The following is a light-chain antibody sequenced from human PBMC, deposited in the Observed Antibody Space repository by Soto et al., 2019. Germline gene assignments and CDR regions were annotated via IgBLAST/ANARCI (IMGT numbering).Light chain of an antibody. J-gene: IGLJ3*02. V-gene: IGLV4-69*01. CDR1: SGHGSYA. Sequence: QLVLTQAPSASASLGASVKLTCTLSSGHGSYAIAWHQHQPEKGPRYLMKLYNDGSHNKGDGIPDRFSGSSSGTERYLTIPRLRWEEEAPYLGERGGTAPRVLGGGTK. CDR2: LYNDGSH. CDR3: ERGGTAPRV.